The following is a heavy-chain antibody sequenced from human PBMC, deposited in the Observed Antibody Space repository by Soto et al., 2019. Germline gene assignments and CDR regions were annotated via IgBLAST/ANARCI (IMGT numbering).Heavy chain of an antibody. CDR2: ISGSGGGT. CDR1: FTFSSYA. J-gene: IGHJ4*02. V-gene: IGHV3-23*01. Sequence: GGSLRLSCAFTFSSYAMSWVRPAPGKGLEWVSAISGSGGGTYYADSVKGRFTISRDNSKNTVYLQMDSLRAEDTAIYYCAKETGKYYDSVGYYFFDYWGQGTLVTVSS. CDR3: AKETGKYYDSVGYYFFDY. D-gene: IGHD3-22*01.